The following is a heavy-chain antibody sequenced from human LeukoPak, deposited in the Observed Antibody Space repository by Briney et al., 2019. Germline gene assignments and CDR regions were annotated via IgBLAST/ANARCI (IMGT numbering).Heavy chain of an antibody. J-gene: IGHJ6*03. Sequence: ASVKVSCKASGGTFSSYAISWVRQAPGQGLEWMGWISAYNGNTNYAQKLQGRVTMTTDTSTSTAYMELRSLRSDDTAVYYCARVSPPYSNYYYYYMDVWGKGTTVTVSS. CDR1: GGTFSSYA. D-gene: IGHD4-11*01. V-gene: IGHV1-18*01. CDR3: ARVSPPYSNYYYYYMDV. CDR2: ISAYNGNT.